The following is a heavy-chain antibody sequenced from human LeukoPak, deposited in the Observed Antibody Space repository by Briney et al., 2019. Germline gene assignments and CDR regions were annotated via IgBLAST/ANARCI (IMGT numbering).Heavy chain of an antibody. CDR2: ISDESDFM. V-gene: IGHV3-30-3*01. J-gene: IGHJ4*02. Sequence: GGSLRLSCRASGFTFSDYAMHWVRQTPGKGLEWVAVISDESDFMEYIDSVQGRFTVSRDNSENTLYLEMNSLTNEDTGLYYCVRRGAGIGWNFFHHWGQGALVTVSS. CDR3: VRRGAGIGWNFFHH. D-gene: IGHD1-1*01. CDR1: GFTFSDYA.